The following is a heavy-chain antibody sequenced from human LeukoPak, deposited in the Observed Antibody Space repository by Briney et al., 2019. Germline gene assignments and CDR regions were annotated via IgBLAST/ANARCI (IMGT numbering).Heavy chain of an antibody. V-gene: IGHV4-39*01. Sequence: SETLSLTCTVSGGSISSSSDYWGWMRETGGKGLEWIGNIYYSGSTYYNPSLQNRVTISVDTSKTQFSLNLSSVTAADTAVYYCAREYCSGGSCYSDYWGQGTLVTVSS. CDR3: AREYCSGGSCYSDY. J-gene: IGHJ4*02. CDR1: GGSISSSSDY. CDR2: IYYSGST. D-gene: IGHD2-15*01.